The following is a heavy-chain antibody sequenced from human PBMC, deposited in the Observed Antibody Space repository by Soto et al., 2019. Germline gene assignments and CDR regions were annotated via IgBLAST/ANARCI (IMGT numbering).Heavy chain of an antibody. Sequence: SETLSLTCTVSGGSISSGGYYWSWIRQHPGKGLEWIGYIYYSGSTYYNPSLKSRVTISVDTSKNQFSLKLSSVTAADTAVYYCAREIVTTVTHASYYYYMDVWGKGTTVTVSS. CDR2: IYYSGST. D-gene: IGHD4-17*01. CDR1: GGSISSGGYY. CDR3: AREIVTTVTHASYYYYMDV. V-gene: IGHV4-31*03. J-gene: IGHJ6*03.